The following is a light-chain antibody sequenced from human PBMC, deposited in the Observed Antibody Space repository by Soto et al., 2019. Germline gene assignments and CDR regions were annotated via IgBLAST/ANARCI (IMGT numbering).Light chain of an antibody. J-gene: IGKJ1*01. CDR1: QSVSSSY. CDR2: GAS. Sequence: EIVLTQSPGTLSLSPGERATLSCRASQSVSSSYLAWYQQKPGQAPRLLIYGASSRATGIPDRFSGSGSGTDFTLTISRLEPEDFAVYYCQQYGISRWTFGKGTKVAIK. V-gene: IGKV3-20*01. CDR3: QQYGISRWT.